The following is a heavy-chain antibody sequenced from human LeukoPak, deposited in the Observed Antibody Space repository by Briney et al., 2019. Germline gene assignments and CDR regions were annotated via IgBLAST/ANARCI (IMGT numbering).Heavy chain of an antibody. CDR3: AKDSRKWGYGEDY. D-gene: IGHD3-10*01. CDR2: ISGSGGST. CDR1: GFTFSSYS. V-gene: IGHV3-23*01. Sequence: GGSLRLSCAASGFTFSSYSMNWVRQAPGKGLEWVSAISGSGGSTYYADSVKGRFTISRDNSKNTLYLQRNSLRAEDTAVYYCAKDSRKWGYGEDYWGQGTLVTVSS. J-gene: IGHJ4*02.